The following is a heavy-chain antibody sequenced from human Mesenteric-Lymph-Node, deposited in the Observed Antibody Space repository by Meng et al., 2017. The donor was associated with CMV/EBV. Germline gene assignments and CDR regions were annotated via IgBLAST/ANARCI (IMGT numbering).Heavy chain of an antibody. J-gene: IGHJ4*02. D-gene: IGHD4-23*01. Sequence: QVQQLQWGAGLLKPSEPLALTCAVYGGSFSGYYWSWIRQPPGKGLEWIGEINHSGSTNYNPSLKSRVTISVDTSKNQFSLKLSSVTAADTAVYYCARHQRWLKSEGGFNYWGQGTLVTVSS. CDR3: ARHQRWLKSEGGFNY. CDR1: GGSFSGYY. CDR2: INHSGST. V-gene: IGHV4-34*01.